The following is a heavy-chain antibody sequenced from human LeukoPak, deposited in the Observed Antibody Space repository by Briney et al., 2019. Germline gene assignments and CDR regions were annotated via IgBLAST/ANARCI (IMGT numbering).Heavy chain of an antibody. CDR3: AKDDVRRSSSFHFDY. V-gene: IGHV3-23*01. Sequence: GGSLRLSCAASGFTFSSYAMSWVRQAPGKGLEWVSAISGSGGSTYYADSVKGRFTISRDNSKNTLYLQMNSLRAEDTAVYYCAKDDVRRSSSFHFDYWGQGTLVTVSS. CDR1: GFTFSSYA. J-gene: IGHJ4*02. CDR2: ISGSGGST. D-gene: IGHD6-13*01.